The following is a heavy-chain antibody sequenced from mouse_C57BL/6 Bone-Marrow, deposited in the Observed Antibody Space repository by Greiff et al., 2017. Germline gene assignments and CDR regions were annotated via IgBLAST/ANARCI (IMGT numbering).Heavy chain of an antibody. CDR1: GYTFTSYW. J-gene: IGHJ3*01. CDR3: ARSVRGYYYGSSYFAY. CDR2: IDPSDSYT. D-gene: IGHD1-1*01. V-gene: IGHV1-69*01. Sequence: QVQLQQPGAELVMPGASVKLSCKASGYTFTSYWMHWVKQRPGQGLEWIGEIDPSDSYTNYNQKFKGKSTLTVDKSSSTAYMQLSSLTSEDSAVYYFARSVRGYYYGSSYFAYWGQGTLVTVSA.